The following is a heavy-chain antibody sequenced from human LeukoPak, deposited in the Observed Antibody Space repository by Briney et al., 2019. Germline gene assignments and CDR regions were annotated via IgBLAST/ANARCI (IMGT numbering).Heavy chain of an antibody. Sequence: SETLSLTCSVSGFSINTDYYWGWIRQPPGKGLEWLGSVSRSGSTFYNPSLKSRLSMSVDTSKNQFSLKLSSVTAADTAVYYCARVRSGSFQGDWFDPWGQGTLVTVSS. CDR1: GFSINTDYY. CDR3: ARVRSGSFQGDWFDP. V-gene: IGHV4-38-2*02. J-gene: IGHJ5*02. D-gene: IGHD1-26*01. CDR2: VSRSGST.